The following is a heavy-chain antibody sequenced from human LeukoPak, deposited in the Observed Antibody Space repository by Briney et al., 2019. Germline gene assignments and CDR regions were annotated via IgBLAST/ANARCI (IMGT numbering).Heavy chain of an antibody. CDR1: GYTFTGYY. CDR2: INPNSGGT. V-gene: IGHV1-2*02. CDR3: AREFLYAYYDSSGPATNWFDP. J-gene: IGHJ5*02. Sequence: GASVKVSCKASGYTFTGYYMHWVRQAPGQGLEWMGWINPNSGGTNYAQKFQGRVTMTRDTSISTAYMELSRLRSDDTAVYYCAREFLYAYYDSSGPATNWFDPWGQGTLVTVSS. D-gene: IGHD3-22*01.